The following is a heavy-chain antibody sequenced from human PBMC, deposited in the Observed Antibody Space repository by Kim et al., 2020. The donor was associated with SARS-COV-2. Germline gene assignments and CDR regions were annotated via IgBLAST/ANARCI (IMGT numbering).Heavy chain of an antibody. V-gene: IGHV4-39*07. CDR2: ISYSGRT. Sequence: SETLSLNCTVSGGSISSNDYYWDWIRQPPGKGLEWIGRISYSGRTYYNPSLKCRVTISVDTSKNQISLKLSSVTAADTGGYYCARWSFGGVIIPYYYYY. D-gene: IGHD3-3*01. J-gene: IGHJ6*03. CDR3: ARWSFGGVIIPYYYYY. CDR1: GGSISSNDYY.